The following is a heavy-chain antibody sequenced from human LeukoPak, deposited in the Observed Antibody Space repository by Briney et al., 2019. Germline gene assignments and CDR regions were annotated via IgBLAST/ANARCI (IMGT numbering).Heavy chain of an antibody. D-gene: IGHD1-1*01. CDR2: IKSKTDGGTT. J-gene: IGHJ4*02. V-gene: IGHV3-15*01. CDR3: TTEYSRWILSKPFDY. CDR1: GFTFSNAW. Sequence: GGSLRLSCAASGFTFSNAWMSWVRQAPGKGLEWVGRIKSKTDGGTTDYAAPVEGRFTISRDDSKNTLYLQMNSLKTEDTAVYYCTTEYSRWILSKPFDYWGQGTLVTVSS.